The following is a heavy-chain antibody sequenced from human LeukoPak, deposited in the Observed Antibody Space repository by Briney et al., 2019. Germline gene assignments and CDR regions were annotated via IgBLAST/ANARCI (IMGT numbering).Heavy chain of an antibody. CDR2: IRTKPNTYAT. J-gene: IGHJ4*02. CDR1: GFTFSDST. Sequence: GSLRVSCAASGFTFSDSTMHWVRQASGKGLEWVGRIRTKPNTYATAYAASVKGRFTISRDDSKNTAYLQMNSLKTDDTAVYYCTRHTERNSDWGQGTLVTVSS. D-gene: IGHD2/OR15-2a*01. V-gene: IGHV3-73*01. CDR3: TRHTERNSD.